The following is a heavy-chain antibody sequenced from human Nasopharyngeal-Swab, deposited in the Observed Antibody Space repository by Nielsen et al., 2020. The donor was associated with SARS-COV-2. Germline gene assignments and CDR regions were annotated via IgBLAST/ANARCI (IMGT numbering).Heavy chain of an antibody. CDR3: AKNRWGSSGWFEIDY. CDR1: GFTFSTYA. Sequence: GGSLRLSCAASGFTFSTYAVSWVRQAPGKGLEWVSVFSGSGGSTYYADSVKGRFTISGDNSKNTLYLQMNSLRAEDMAVYYCAKNRWGSSGWFEIDYWGQGTLVTVSS. V-gene: IGHV3-23*01. CDR2: FSGSGGST. J-gene: IGHJ4*02. D-gene: IGHD6-19*01.